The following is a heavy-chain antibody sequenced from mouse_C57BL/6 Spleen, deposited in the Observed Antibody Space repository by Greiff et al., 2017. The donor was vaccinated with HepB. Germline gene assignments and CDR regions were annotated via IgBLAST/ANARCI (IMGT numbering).Heavy chain of an antibody. Sequence: DVMLVESGGGLVQPGGSLKLSCAASGFTFSDYYMYWVRQTPEKRLEWVAYISNGGGSTYYPDTVKGRFTISRDNAKNTLYLQMSRLKSEDTAMYYCARSHYYGSSLLYSMEYWGQGTSVTVSS. D-gene: IGHD1-1*01. CDR1: GFTFSDYY. J-gene: IGHJ4*01. CDR3: ARSHYYGSSLLYSMEY. V-gene: IGHV5-12*01. CDR2: ISNGGGST.